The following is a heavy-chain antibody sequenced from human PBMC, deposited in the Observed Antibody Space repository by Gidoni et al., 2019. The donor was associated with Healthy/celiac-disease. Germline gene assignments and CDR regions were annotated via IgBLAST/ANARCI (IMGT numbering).Heavy chain of an antibody. D-gene: IGHD2-15*01. CDR1: GYTFPSYG. V-gene: IGHV1-18*04. CDR3: ARDIPGYCSGGSCYGSDY. J-gene: IGHJ4*02. CDR2: ISAYNGNT. Sequence: QVQLVQSGAEVKKPGASVKASCKASGYTFPSYGISWVRQAPGQGLEWMGWISAYNGNTNYAQILQGRVTMTTDTSTSTAYMELRSLRSDDTAVYYCARDIPGYCSGGSCYGSDYWGQGTLVTVSS.